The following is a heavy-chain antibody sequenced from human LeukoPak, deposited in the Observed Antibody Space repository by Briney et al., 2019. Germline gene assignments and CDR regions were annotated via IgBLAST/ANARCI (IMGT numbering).Heavy chain of an antibody. CDR3: AKDNIRIVVAGTIDY. CDR1: GVTFVEYA. J-gene: IGHJ4*02. V-gene: IGHV3-9*01. Sequence: PGGSLRLSGAASGVTFVEYAMHWVRQAPGKGLEWFSGISWNSGSKGYAGSVKGRFTISRDNAKNSLYLQMNSLRSEDTALYYCAKDNIRIVVAGTIDYWGQGTLVTVSS. D-gene: IGHD6-19*01. CDR2: ISWNSGSK.